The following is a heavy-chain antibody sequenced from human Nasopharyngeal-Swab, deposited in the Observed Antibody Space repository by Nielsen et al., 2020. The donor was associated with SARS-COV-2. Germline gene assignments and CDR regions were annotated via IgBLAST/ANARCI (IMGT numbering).Heavy chain of an antibody. CDR3: ARPSEFGMGV. CDR2: VYPGDSDT. Sequence: KVSCKGSEFNFHKYWIGWVRQLPGKGLEWMGIVYPGDSDTRYSPSFEGQVTFSADKSITTAYLQWSSLRASDTAIYYCARPSEFGMGVWGQGTTVSVSS. V-gene: IGHV5-51*01. J-gene: IGHJ6*02. CDR1: EFNFHKYW. D-gene: IGHD1-14*01.